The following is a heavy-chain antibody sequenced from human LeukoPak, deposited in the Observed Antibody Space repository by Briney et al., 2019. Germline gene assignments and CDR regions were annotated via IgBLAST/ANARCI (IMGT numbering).Heavy chain of an antibody. Sequence: GESLKISCKGSGYSFTRNWIGWVRQMPGKGLEWMGIIYPGDSDTRYSPSFQGQVTISADKSIITAYLQWSSLKASDTAMYYCARRVVNNRNWYFNLWGRGTLVTVSS. V-gene: IGHV5-51*01. J-gene: IGHJ2*01. CDR2: IYPGDSDT. D-gene: IGHD4-23*01. CDR3: ARRVVNNRNWYFNL. CDR1: GYSFTRNW.